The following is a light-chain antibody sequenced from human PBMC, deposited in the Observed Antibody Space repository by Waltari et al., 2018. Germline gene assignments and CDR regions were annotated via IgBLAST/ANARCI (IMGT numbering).Light chain of an antibody. J-gene: IGLJ2*01. Sequence: SSELTQDPAVSVALGQTVRITCQGDSLRSYYASWYQQKPGQAPVLVIYGKNNRPSGIPDRLSGSSSGNTASLTITGAQAEEEADYYCNSRDSSGNPFGGGTKLTVL. CDR3: NSRDSSGNP. CDR1: SLRSYY. V-gene: IGLV3-19*01. CDR2: GKN.